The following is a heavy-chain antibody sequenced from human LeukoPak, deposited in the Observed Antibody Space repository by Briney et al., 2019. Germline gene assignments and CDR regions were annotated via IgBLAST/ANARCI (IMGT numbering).Heavy chain of an antibody. CDR2: INHSGST. CDR1: GGSISSISYY. V-gene: IGHV4-39*07. J-gene: IGHJ4*02. CDR3: ARARRLQHYYDSSGYLVH. D-gene: IGHD3-22*01. Sequence: SETLSLTCTVSGGSISSISYYWSWIRQPPGKGLEWIGEINHSGSTNYNPSLKSRVTISVDTSKNQFSLKLSSVTAADTAVYYCARARRLQHYYDSSGYLVHWGQGTLVTVSS.